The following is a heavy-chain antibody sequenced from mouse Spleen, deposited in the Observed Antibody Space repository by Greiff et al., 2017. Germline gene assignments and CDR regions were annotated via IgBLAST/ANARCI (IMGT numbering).Heavy chain of an antibody. CDR3: ARGGNYGDYAWFAY. CDR2: IDPSDSYT. D-gene: IGHD2-13*01. J-gene: IGHJ3*01. V-gene: IGHV1-69*01. Sequence: VQLQQPGAELVMPGASVKLSCKASGYTFTSYWMHWVKQRPGQGLEWIGEIDPSDSYTNYNQKFKGKATLTVDKSSSTAYMQLSSLTSEDSAVYYCARGGNYGDYAWFAYWGQGTLVTVSA. CDR1: GYTFTSYW.